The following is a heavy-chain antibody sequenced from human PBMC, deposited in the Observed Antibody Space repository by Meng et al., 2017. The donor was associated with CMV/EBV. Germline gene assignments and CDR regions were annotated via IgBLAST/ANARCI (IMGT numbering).Heavy chain of an antibody. V-gene: IGHV3-15*01. D-gene: IGHD2-2*01. CDR1: GFTFSSYW. Sequence: GESLMISCAASGFTFSSYWMSWVRQAPGKGLEWVGRIKSKTDGGTTDYAAPVKGRFTISRDDSKNTLYLQMNSLKTEDTAVYYCTTGVYCSSTSCSDYWGQGTLVTVSS. CDR2: IKSKTDGGTT. J-gene: IGHJ4*02. CDR3: TTGVYCSSTSCSDY.